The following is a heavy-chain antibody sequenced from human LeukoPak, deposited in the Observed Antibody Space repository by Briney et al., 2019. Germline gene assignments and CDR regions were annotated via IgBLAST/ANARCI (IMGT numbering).Heavy chain of an antibody. V-gene: IGHV1-8*03. CDR1: GYTFTSYD. Sequence: ASVKVSCKASGYTFTSYDINWVRQATGQGLEWMGWMNPNSGNTGYAQKFQGRVTITRNTSISTAYMELSSLRSEDTAVYYCARAPTSTSGWFHYYYYYMDVWGKGTTVTVSS. CDR3: ARAPTSTSGWFHYYYYYMDV. J-gene: IGHJ6*03. D-gene: IGHD6-19*01. CDR2: MNPNSGNT.